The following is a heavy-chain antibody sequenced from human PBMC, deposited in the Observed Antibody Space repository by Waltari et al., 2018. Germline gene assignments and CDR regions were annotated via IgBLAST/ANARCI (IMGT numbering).Heavy chain of an antibody. CDR3: ARATAMVIPPDY. CDR1: GGTFSSYP. J-gene: IGHJ4*02. Sequence: QVQLVQSGAEVKKPGSSVKVSCKASGGTFSSYPLSWVRQAPGQGLEWMGRIIPILGIANYAQKFQGRVTITADKSTSTAYMELSSLRSEDTAVYYCARATAMVIPPDYWGQGTLVTVSS. CDR2: IIPILGIA. V-gene: IGHV1-69*02. D-gene: IGHD5-18*01.